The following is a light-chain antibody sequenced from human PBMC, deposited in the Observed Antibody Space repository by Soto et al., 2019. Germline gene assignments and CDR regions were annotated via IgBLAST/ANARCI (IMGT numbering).Light chain of an antibody. CDR2: AAS. CDR3: QQSDSTPFT. CDR1: QSISSY. Sequence: DLQMTQSPSSLSASVGDRVTITCRASQSISSYLNWYQQKPGKAPKLLIYAASSVQSGVPSRFSGSGSGTDFTLTISSLQPEDFATYYCQQSDSTPFTFGPGTKVDIK. V-gene: IGKV1-39*01. J-gene: IGKJ3*01.